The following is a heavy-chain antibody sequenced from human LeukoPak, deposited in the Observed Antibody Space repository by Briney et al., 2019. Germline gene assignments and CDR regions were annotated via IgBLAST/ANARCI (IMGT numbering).Heavy chain of an antibody. D-gene: IGHD3-16*01. CDR2: ISSSSSTI. Sequence: GGSLRLSCAASGFTFTTYSMNWVRQAPGKGLEWVSYISSSSSTIYYADSVKGRFTISRDNAKNSLYLQMNSLRVEDTAVYFCARDLRGMITDIHFDLWGQGTLVTVSS. CDR3: ARDLRGMITDIHFDL. J-gene: IGHJ4*02. V-gene: IGHV3-48*01. CDR1: GFTFTTYS.